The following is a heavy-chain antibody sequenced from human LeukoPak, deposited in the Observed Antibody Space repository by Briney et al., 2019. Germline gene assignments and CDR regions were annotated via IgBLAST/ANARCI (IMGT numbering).Heavy chain of an antibody. CDR2: ISGSGGST. Sequence: PGGSLRLSCAASGFTFSSYSMNWVRQAPGKGLEWVSAISGSGGSTYYADSVKGRFTISRDNSKNTLYLQMNSLRAEDTAVYYCAKLMIAARRLVFDYWGQGTLVTVSS. CDR3: AKLMIAARRLVFDY. J-gene: IGHJ4*02. V-gene: IGHV3-23*01. CDR1: GFTFSSYS. D-gene: IGHD6-6*01.